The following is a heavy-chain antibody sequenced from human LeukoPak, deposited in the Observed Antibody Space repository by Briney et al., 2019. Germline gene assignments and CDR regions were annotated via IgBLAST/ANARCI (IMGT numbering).Heavy chain of an antibody. V-gene: IGHV4-39*01. Sequence: SETLSLTCTVSGGSISSSSYYWGWIRQPPGKGLEWIGSIYYSGSTYYNPSLKSGVTISVDTSKNQFSLKLSSVTAADTAVYYCASQITIFGVVTQPNYYYYMDVWGKGTTVTVSS. CDR1: GGSISSSSYY. CDR2: IYYSGST. CDR3: ASQITIFGVVTQPNYYYYMDV. J-gene: IGHJ6*03. D-gene: IGHD3-3*01.